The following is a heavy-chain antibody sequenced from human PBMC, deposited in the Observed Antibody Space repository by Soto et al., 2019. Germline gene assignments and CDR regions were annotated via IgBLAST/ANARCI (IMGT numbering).Heavy chain of an antibody. CDR3: ARGTDYIPLPFDY. Sequence: SETLSLTCTVSGGSISSYYWSWIRQPPGKGLEWIGYIYYSGSTNYNPSLKSRVTISVDTSKNQFSLKLSSVTAADTAVYYCARGTDYIPLPFDYWGQGTLVTVSS. CDR1: GGSISSYY. J-gene: IGHJ4*02. CDR2: IYYSGST. D-gene: IGHD4-4*01. V-gene: IGHV4-59*08.